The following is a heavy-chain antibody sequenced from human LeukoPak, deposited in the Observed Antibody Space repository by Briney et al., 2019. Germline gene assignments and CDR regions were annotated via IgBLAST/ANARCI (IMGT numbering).Heavy chain of an antibody. Sequence: SETLSLTCAVYGGSFSGYYWSWIRQPPGKGLEWIGEINHSGSTNYNPSLKSRVTISVDTSKNQFSLKLSSVTAADTAVYYCATHTGYSSSWYPFDYWGQGTLVTVSS. D-gene: IGHD6-13*01. J-gene: IGHJ4*02. V-gene: IGHV4-34*01. CDR1: GGSFSGYY. CDR2: INHSGST. CDR3: ATHTGYSSSWYPFDY.